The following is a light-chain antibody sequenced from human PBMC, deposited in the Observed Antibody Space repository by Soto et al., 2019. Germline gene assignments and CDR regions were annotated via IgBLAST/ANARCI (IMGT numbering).Light chain of an antibody. CDR3: QHRSNWLWT. J-gene: IGKJ1*01. Sequence: EIVLTQSPPTLSLSPGERATLSCRASQSIGSYLGWYQQKPGQAPRLLIYDVSNRATGIPARFSGSGSGTDFSLTISSLEPEDFAVYYCQHRSNWLWTFGQGTKVEIK. CDR2: DVS. V-gene: IGKV3-11*01. CDR1: QSIGSY.